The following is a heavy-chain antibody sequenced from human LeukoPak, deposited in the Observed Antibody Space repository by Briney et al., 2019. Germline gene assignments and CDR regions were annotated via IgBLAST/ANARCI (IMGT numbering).Heavy chain of an antibody. J-gene: IGHJ6*02. D-gene: IGHD2/OR15-2a*01. Sequence: PGGSLRLSCAASGFTFSSYGMHWVRQAPGKGLEWVAVIWYDGSNKYYADSVKGRFTISRDNSKNTLYLQMNSLRAEDTAVYYCAGDARFLSTNYGMDVWGQGTTVTVSS. CDR2: IWYDGSNK. CDR3: AGDARFLSTNYGMDV. V-gene: IGHV3-33*01. CDR1: GFTFSSYG.